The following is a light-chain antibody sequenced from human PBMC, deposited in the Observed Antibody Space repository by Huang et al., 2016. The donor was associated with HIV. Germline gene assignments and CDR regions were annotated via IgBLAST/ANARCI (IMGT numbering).Light chain of an antibody. CDR1: QDIRNY. CDR3: QQYDDLPYT. V-gene: IGKV1-33*01. Sequence: DIQMTQSPSSLSASVGDRVTITCQASQDIRNYLNWYQQKPGKAPKLLIYDASNLETGAPCRISGSGSGTDFTFTISSLQPEDIATYYCQQYDDLPYTFGQGTKLEIK. CDR2: DAS. J-gene: IGKJ2*01.